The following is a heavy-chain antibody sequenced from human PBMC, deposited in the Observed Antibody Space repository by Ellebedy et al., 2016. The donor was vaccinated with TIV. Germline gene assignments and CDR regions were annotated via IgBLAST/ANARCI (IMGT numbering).Heavy chain of an antibody. CDR1: GDSVSSNSAA. CDR3: ARAQAPTYYYDSSGYWYFDY. CDR2: TYYRSKWYN. Sequence: SQTLSLTCAISGDSVSSNSAAWNWIRQSTSRGLEWLGRTYYRSKWYNDYAVSVKSRITINPDTSKNQFSLQLNSVTPEDTAVYYCARAQAPTYYYDSSGYWYFDYWGQGTLVTVSS. D-gene: IGHD3-22*01. J-gene: IGHJ4*02. V-gene: IGHV6-1*01.